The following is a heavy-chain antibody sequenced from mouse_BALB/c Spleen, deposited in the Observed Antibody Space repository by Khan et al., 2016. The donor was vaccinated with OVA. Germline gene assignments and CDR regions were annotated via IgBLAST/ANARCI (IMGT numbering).Heavy chain of an antibody. Sequence: QVQLQQSGAELVRPGYSVKISCKTSGYAFRNYWMNWVQQRPGQGLEWIGQIYPGDGDTNYNGEFKGKATLTADKSCNTAYMQLSSLTAEDAVVYFCARSGYDFFDYWGQGTLVTVSA. CDR3: ARSGYDFFDY. CDR2: IYPGDGDT. D-gene: IGHD2-14*01. CDR1: GYAFRNYW. J-gene: IGHJ3*01. V-gene: IGHV1-80*01.